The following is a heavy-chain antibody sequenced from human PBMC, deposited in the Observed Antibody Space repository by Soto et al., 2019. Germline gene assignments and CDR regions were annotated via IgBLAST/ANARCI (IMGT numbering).Heavy chain of an antibody. CDR2: IYYSGST. V-gene: IGHV4-39*01. D-gene: IGHD1-26*01. Sequence: SETLSLTCIVSGGSISSYYWGWIRQPPGKGLEWIGNIYYSGSTYYNPSLKSRVTISVDTSKNQFSLKLSSVTAADTAVYYCARRVSGSYFHYWGQGTLVTVSS. CDR3: ARRVSGSYFHY. J-gene: IGHJ4*02. CDR1: GGSISSYY.